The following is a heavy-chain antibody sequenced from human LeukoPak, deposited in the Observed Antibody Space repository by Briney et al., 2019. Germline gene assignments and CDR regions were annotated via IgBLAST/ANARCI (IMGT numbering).Heavy chain of an antibody. CDR2: IKQDGSGK. Sequence: GGSLRLSCAASGFTFSSYWMSWVRQAPGKGLEWVANIKQDGSGKYYVDSVKGRFTISRDNAKNSLYLQMNSLRAEDTAVYYCARVMASSGWYFDYWGQGTLVTVSS. CDR1: GFTFSSYW. CDR3: ARVMASSGWYFDY. D-gene: IGHD6-19*01. J-gene: IGHJ4*02. V-gene: IGHV3-7*01.